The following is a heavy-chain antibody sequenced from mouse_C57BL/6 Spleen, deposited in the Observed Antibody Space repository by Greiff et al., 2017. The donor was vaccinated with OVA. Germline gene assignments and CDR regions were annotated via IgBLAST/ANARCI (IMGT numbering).Heavy chain of an antibody. CDR1: GYSFTSYY. V-gene: IGHV1-66*01. Sequence: QVQLKESGPELVKPGASVKISCKASGYSFTSYYIHWVKQRPGQGLEWIGWIYPGSGNTKYNEKFKGKATLTADTSSSTAYMQLSSLTSEDSAVYYCARYYGSSYDWYVDVWGTGTTVTVSS. CDR2: IYPGSGNT. D-gene: IGHD1-1*01. CDR3: ARYYGSSYDWYVDV. J-gene: IGHJ1*03.